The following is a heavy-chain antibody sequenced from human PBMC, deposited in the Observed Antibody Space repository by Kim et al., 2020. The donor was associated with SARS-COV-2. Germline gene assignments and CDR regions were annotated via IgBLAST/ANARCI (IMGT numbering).Heavy chain of an antibody. V-gene: IGHV3-7*01. CDR3: ARVNWNYLFDY. D-gene: IGHD1-7*01. Sequence: GGSLRLSCAASGFIFSSYWMSWVRQAPGKGLEWVANIKQDGSQKDYVDSVKGRFTISRDDARNSLYLQMNSLRAEDTAVYYCARVNWNYLFDYWCQGTL. CDR2: IKQDGSQK. CDR1: GFIFSSYW. J-gene: IGHJ4*02.